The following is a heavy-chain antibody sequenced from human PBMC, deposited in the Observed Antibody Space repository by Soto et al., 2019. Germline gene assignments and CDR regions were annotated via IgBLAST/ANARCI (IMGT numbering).Heavy chain of an antibody. Sequence: SETLSLSCAVASGSISSSNGWSWVRQPPGKGLEWIGEIYHSGSTNYNPSLKSRVTISVDKSKNQFSLKLSSVTAADTAVYYCARMIMDIVVVVAATNYYYYYMDVWGKGTTVTVSS. CDR2: IYHSGST. D-gene: IGHD2-15*01. CDR3: ARMIMDIVVVVAATNYYYYYMDV. J-gene: IGHJ6*03. CDR1: SGSISSSNG. V-gene: IGHV4-4*02.